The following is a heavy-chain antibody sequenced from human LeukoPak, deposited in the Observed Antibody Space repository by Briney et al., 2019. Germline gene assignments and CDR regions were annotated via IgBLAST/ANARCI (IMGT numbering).Heavy chain of an antibody. J-gene: IGHJ5*02. CDR1: GGSISSYY. Sequence: SETLFLTCTVSGGSISSYYWSWIRQPAGKGLEWIGRIYSSGSTNYNPSLKSRVTMSVDTPKNQFSLKLSSVTAADTAVYYCARDLGMAVALPFDPWGQGTLVTVSS. CDR2: IYSSGST. D-gene: IGHD6-19*01. V-gene: IGHV4-4*07. CDR3: ARDLGMAVALPFDP.